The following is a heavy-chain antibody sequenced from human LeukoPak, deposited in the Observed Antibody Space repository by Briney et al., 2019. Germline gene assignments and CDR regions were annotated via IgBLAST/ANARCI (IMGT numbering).Heavy chain of an antibody. Sequence: PGGPLRLFCSASGFTFSNYAIHCVRQAPGKGLEYVSTISDNGGNTNYADSVKGRFTISRDNSKNTLYLQMSSLRPEDTAVYYCVKAAGSWYGYFDYWGQGTLVTVSS. CDR3: VKAAGSWYGYFDY. V-gene: IGHV3-64D*06. CDR2: ISDNGGNT. CDR1: GFTFSNYA. J-gene: IGHJ4*02. D-gene: IGHD6-13*01.